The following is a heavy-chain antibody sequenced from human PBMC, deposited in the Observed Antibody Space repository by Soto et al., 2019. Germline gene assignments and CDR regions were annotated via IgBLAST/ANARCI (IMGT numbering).Heavy chain of an antibody. J-gene: IGHJ3*02. V-gene: IGHV1-8*01. CDR2: MNPNSGNT. CDR1: GYTFTSYD. CDR3: ARAARYYDFWSGYLAFDI. Sequence: ASVKVSCKASGYTFTSYDINWVRQATGQGLEWMGWMNPNSGNTGYAQKFQGRVTMTRNTSISTAYMELSSLRSEDTAVYYCARAARYYDFWSGYLAFDIWGQGTMVTVSS. D-gene: IGHD3-3*01.